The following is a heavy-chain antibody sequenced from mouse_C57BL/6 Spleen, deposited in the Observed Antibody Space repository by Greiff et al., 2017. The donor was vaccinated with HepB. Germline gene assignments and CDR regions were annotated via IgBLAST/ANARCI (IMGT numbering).Heavy chain of an antibody. Sequence: EVKLLESGPGLVKPSQSLSLTCSVTGYSISSGYYWHWIRQFPGNKLEWMGYISYDGSNNYNPSLKNRISITRDTSKNQFFLKLNSVTTEDTATYYCARGGSSYAMDYWGQGTSVTVSS. J-gene: IGHJ4*01. CDR3: ARGGSSYAMDY. CDR1: GYSISSGYY. D-gene: IGHD1-1*01. V-gene: IGHV3-6*01. CDR2: ISYDGSN.